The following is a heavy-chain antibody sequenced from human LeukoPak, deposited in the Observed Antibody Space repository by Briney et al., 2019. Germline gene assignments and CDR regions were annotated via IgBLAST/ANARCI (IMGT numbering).Heavy chain of an antibody. V-gene: IGHV4-59*08. CDR2: IYHSGST. CDR3: ARMYYYDSSGRIDY. D-gene: IGHD3-22*01. CDR1: GGSISSYY. Sequence: SETLSLTCTVSGGSISSYYWSWIRQPPGKGLEWIGSIYHSGSTYYNPSLRSRVPISVDTSKNQFSLKLSSVTATDTAVYYCARMYYYDSSGRIDYWGQGTLVTVSS. J-gene: IGHJ4*02.